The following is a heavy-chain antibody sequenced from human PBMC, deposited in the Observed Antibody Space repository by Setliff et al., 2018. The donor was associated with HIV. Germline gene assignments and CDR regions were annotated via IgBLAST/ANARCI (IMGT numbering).Heavy chain of an antibody. D-gene: IGHD3-22*01. CDR3: ATRAYDSSGYLRSRVSGAAFDI. J-gene: IGHJ3*02. CDR2: FDPEYDKT. CDR1: GYTLTELS. Sequence: ASVKVSCKVSGYTLTELSIHWVRQAPGKGLEWMGGFDPEYDKTFYAQKFQGRVTMSEDTSTDTAYMELTSLRSEDTAVYYCATRAYDSSGYLRSRVSGAAFDIWG. V-gene: IGHV1-24*01.